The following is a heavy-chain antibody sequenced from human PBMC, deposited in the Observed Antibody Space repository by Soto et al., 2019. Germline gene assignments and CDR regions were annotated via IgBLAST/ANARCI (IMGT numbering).Heavy chain of an antibody. Sequence: LQLQESGPGLVKPSETLSLTCTVSGGSFEITSSYWAWVRQPPGKGLEWIAYIYYSGRTYYNPSIKSRITISVDPSTTQSSLRLSSVTAPDTAVYYCVTIPRVGTKPYYFDSSSQGTLVTFSS. CDR3: VTIPRVGTKPYYFDS. CDR1: GGSFEITSSY. CDR2: IYYSGRT. J-gene: IGHJ4*02. V-gene: IGHV4-39*01. D-gene: IGHD1-1*01.